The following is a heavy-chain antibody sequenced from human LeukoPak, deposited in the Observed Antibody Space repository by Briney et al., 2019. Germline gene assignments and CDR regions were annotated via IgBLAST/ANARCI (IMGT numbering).Heavy chain of an antibody. CDR1: GGSISRGGDY. CDR2: IYHSGST. D-gene: IGHD3-16*01. J-gene: IGHJ6*02. CDR3: ARNRPLKSGVAYYSYSGMAV. Sequence: PSQTLSLTCTVSGGSISRGGDYWSWIRQLPGKGLEWIGYIYHSGSTYYNPSLRSRVSISVDKSMNQFSLRLTSVTAADTAVYYCARNRPLKSGVAYYSYSGMAVWGQGTTVLVSS. V-gene: IGHV4-31*02.